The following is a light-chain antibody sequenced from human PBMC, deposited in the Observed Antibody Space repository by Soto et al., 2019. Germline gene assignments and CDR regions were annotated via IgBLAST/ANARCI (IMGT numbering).Light chain of an antibody. CDR1: SSDFGSYNL. V-gene: IGLV2-23*01. J-gene: IGLJ1*01. Sequence: QSALTQPASVSGSPGQSITISCTGTSSDFGSYNLVSWYQQHPGKAPKLMIYEDSKRPSGVSNRFSGSKSGNTASLTISGLQAEDDADYYCCSYAGSSTYVFGNGTKVTV. CDR3: CSYAGSSTYV. CDR2: EDS.